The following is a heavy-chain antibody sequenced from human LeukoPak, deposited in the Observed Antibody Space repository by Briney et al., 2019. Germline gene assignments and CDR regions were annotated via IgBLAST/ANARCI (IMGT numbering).Heavy chain of an antibody. V-gene: IGHV3-23*01. Sequence: PGGSLRLSCAASGFTFSSYGMSWVRQAPGKGLEWVSAISGSGSSTYYADSVKGRFTISRDNSKNTLYLQMNSLRAEDTAVYYCARDREADYGGNWGLDYWGQGTLVTVSS. CDR3: ARDREADYGGNWGLDY. D-gene: IGHD4-23*01. J-gene: IGHJ4*02. CDR2: ISGSGSST. CDR1: GFTFSSYG.